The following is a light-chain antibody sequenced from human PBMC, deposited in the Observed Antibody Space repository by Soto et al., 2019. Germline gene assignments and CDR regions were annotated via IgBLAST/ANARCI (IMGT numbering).Light chain of an antibody. CDR2: DAS. CDR3: QQRSNWPRRT. CDR1: QSVSSY. J-gene: IGKJ4*01. Sequence: EIVLTQSPATLSLSPGERATLSCRASQSVSSYLAWYQQKPGQAPMLLIYDASNRSTGIPARFSGSGSGTDFTLSISSLEPEDFAVYYCQQRSNWPRRTFSGGNKWAIK. V-gene: IGKV3-11*01.